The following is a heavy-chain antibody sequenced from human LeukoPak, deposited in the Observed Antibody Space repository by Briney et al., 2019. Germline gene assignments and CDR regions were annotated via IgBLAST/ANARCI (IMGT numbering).Heavy chain of an antibody. CDR3: ARGESSNWSFDY. CDR1: GDSIGTNY. Sequence: PSETLSLICNVSGDSIGTNYWSWIRQPPGKGLEWIGYIYYSGSSNYNPSLMSRVAISVDTSKNQFSLKLGSVTAADAAVYYCARGESSNWSFDYWGQGTLVTVSS. V-gene: IGHV4-59*01. J-gene: IGHJ4*02. D-gene: IGHD6-13*01. CDR2: IYYSGSS.